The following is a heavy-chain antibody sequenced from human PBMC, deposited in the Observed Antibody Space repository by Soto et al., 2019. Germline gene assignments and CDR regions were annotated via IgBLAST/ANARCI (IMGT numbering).Heavy chain of an antibody. V-gene: IGHV3-30*18. Sequence: GGSLRLSCAASGFTFSSYVMHWVRQAPGKGLEWVAVISYDGSNKYYADSVKGRFTISRDNSKNTLYLQMNSLRAEDTAVYYCAKNKRYFDWLSTSFDYWGQGTLVTVSS. J-gene: IGHJ4*02. CDR1: GFTFSSYV. CDR2: ISYDGSNK. CDR3: AKNKRYFDWLSTSFDY. D-gene: IGHD3-9*01.